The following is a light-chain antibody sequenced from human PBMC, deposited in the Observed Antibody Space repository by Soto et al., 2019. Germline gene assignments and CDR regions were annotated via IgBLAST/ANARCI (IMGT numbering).Light chain of an antibody. V-gene: IGKV1-12*01. Sequence: DILITQAPSSVSASVGDRVSINCRASQGISSWLAWYQQKPGKAPKLPISYASTLQSGVPSRFTGSGSGTNFTLTINSLRAEDFATYYCQQANSFPHTFGQGTKVDIK. J-gene: IGKJ2*01. CDR1: QGISSW. CDR3: QQANSFPHT. CDR2: YAS.